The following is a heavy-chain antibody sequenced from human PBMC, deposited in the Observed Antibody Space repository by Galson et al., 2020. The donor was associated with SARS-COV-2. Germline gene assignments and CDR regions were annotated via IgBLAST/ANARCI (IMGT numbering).Heavy chain of an antibody. Sequence: ESDPTLVKPTQTLTLTCTFSGFSLTTSGMCVNWIRQPPGKALEWLARIDWDGDKYYSTSLKTRLTISKDTSKNQVVLTMTDMDPVDTATYYCARIDSSGCRGNYWGQGTPVTVSS. CDR3: ARIDSSGCRGNY. V-gene: IGHV2-70*11. D-gene: IGHD6-19*01. CDR1: GFSLTTSGMC. CDR2: IDWDGDK. J-gene: IGHJ4*02.